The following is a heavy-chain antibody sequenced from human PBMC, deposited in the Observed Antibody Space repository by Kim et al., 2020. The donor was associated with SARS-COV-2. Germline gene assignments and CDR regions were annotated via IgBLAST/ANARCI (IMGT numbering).Heavy chain of an antibody. D-gene: IGHD3-22*01. CDR1: GGSFSGYY. CDR2: INHSGST. J-gene: IGHJ3*02. CDR3: ARGRDYDSSGYYYGVGAFDI. V-gene: IGHV4-34*01. Sequence: SETLSLTCAVYGGSFSGYYWSWIRQPPGKGLEWIGEINHSGSTNYNPSLKSRVTISVDTSKNQFSLKLSSVTAADTAVYYCARGRDYDSSGYYYGVGAFDIWGQGTMVTVSS.